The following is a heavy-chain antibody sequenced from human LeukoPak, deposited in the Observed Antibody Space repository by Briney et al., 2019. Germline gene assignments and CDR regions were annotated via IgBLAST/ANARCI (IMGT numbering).Heavy chain of an antibody. J-gene: IGHJ5*02. V-gene: IGHV4-4*08. Sequence: PSETLSLTCNVSGGSISSYYWSWVRQPPGKGLEWIGYIYNTGSTSYNPSLKSRVTISVDTSKNQFSLKLSSVTAADTAVYYCARPSYYDSSTFDPWGQGTLVTVSS. D-gene: IGHD3-22*01. CDR2: IYNTGST. CDR3: ARPSYYDSSTFDP. CDR1: GGSISSYY.